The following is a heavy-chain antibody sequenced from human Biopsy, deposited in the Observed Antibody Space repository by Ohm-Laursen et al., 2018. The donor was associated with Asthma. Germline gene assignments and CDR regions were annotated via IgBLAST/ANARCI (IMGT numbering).Heavy chain of an antibody. V-gene: IGHV4-30-2*01. CDR1: GGSISSGGYS. CDR3: ARVKDGYNFDY. J-gene: IGHJ4*02. D-gene: IGHD5-24*01. CDR2: IYHSGST. Sequence: SQTLPLTCPVSGGSISSGGYSWSWIRQPPGKGPEWIGYIYHSGSTYYNPSLKSRVTISVDRSKNQFSLKLSSVTAADTAVYYCARVKDGYNFDYWGQGTLVTVSS.